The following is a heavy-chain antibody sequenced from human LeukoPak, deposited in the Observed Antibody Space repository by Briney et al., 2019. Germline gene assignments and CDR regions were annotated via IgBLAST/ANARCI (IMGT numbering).Heavy chain of an antibody. J-gene: IGHJ6*03. Sequence: GESLKISCKGSGYSFTSYWIGWVRQMPGKGLEWMGIIYPGDSDTRYSPSFQGQVTISADKSISTAYLQWSSLKASDTAMYYCARLRGIAAAGYYMDVWGKGTTVTISS. CDR1: GYSFTSYW. CDR2: IYPGDSDT. CDR3: ARLRGIAAAGYYMDV. D-gene: IGHD6-13*01. V-gene: IGHV5-51*01.